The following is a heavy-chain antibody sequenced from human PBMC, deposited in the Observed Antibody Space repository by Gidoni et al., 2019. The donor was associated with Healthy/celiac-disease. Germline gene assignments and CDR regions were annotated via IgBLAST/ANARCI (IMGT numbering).Heavy chain of an antibody. CDR2: ISYDGSNK. J-gene: IGHJ4*02. Sequence: QVQLVESGGGVVQPGRSLRLSCAASGFTFSSYAMHWVRQAPGKGLEWVAVISYDGSNKYYADSVKGRFTISRDNSKNTLYLQMNSLRAEDTAVYYCAREGEGAIFDYWGQGTLVTVSS. CDR3: AREGEGAIFDY. CDR1: GFTFSSYA. D-gene: IGHD1-26*01. V-gene: IGHV3-30-3*01.